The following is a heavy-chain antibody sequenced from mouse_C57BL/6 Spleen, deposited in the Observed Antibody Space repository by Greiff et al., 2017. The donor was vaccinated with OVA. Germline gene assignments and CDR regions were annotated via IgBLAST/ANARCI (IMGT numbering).Heavy chain of an antibody. D-gene: IGHD1-1*01. CDR2: IDPSDSYT. V-gene: IGHV1-50*01. Sequence: QVQLQQPGAELVKPGASVKLSCKASGYTFTSYWMQWVKQRPGQGLEWIGEIDPSDSYTNYNQKFKGKATLTVDTSSSTAYMQLSSLTSEDSAVYYGARRVYYGSSYFDYWGQGTTLTVSS. J-gene: IGHJ2*01. CDR1: GYTFTSYW. CDR3: ARRVYYGSSYFDY.